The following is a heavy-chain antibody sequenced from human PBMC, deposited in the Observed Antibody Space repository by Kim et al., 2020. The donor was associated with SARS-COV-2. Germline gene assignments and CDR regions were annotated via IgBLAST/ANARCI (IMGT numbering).Heavy chain of an antibody. V-gene: IGHV3-74*01. CDR3: ASRIYTSFDS. CDR1: GFTFSNYW. J-gene: IGHJ4*02. Sequence: GGSLRLSCAASGFTFSNYWMHWVRQAPGKGLVWVSPINSEGSRTTYADSVKGRFTVSRDNAKNTLYLQMNSLRAEDTAMYYCASRIYTSFDSWGQGTLVTVSS. CDR2: INSEGSRT.